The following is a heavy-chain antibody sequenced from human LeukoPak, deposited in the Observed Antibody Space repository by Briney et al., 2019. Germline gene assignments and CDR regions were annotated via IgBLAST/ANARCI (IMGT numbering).Heavy chain of an antibody. D-gene: IGHD5-24*01. Sequence: GGSLRLSCAASGFTFSSYVMHWVRQAPGKGLEWVAVISYDGSNKYYADSVKGRFTISRDNSKNTLYLQMNSLRAEDTAVYYCARDRGPLEMATPTPPFDYWGQGTLVTVSS. J-gene: IGHJ4*02. CDR3: ARDRGPLEMATPTPPFDY. CDR1: GFTFSSYV. CDR2: ISYDGSNK. V-gene: IGHV3-30*04.